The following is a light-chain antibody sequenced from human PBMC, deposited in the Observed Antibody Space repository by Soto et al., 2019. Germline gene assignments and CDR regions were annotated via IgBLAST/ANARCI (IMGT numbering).Light chain of an antibody. V-gene: IGLV2-14*01. CDR2: EVS. J-gene: IGLJ3*02. CDR3: SSYTSSNTLV. CDR1: SSDVGDYNY. Sequence: QSALTQPASVSGSPGQSITISCTGTSSDVGDYNYVSWYQQHPGKAPKLMIYEVSNRPSGVSNRFSGSNSGNTASLTISGLHADDEADYYCSSYTSSNTLVFGGGTKLTVL.